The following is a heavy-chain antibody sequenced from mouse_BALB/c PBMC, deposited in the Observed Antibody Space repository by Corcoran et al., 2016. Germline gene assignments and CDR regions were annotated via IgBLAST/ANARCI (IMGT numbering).Heavy chain of an antibody. V-gene: IGHV1-81*01. CDR3: ARSTTVVPFYAMDY. D-gene: IGHD1-1*01. CDR1: GYTFTDYI. Sequence: QVQLQQSGPELVKPGASVKMSCKASGYTFTDYIISWMKQRTGQGLEWIGEIYPGSGITYYNEKFKDKATLTADKSSNTAYMQLSSLTSEHSAVYFCARSTTVVPFYAMDYWGQGTSVTVSS. CDR2: IYPGSGIT. J-gene: IGHJ4*01.